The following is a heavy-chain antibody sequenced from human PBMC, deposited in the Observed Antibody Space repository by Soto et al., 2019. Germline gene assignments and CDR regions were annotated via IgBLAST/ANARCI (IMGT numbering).Heavy chain of an antibody. Sequence: PWESLALSCVPSGFTLSIYWMDWVRQVPGKGLLWVSRIDEYGSTINYADSVKGRFTISRDNARKTLYLEMNSVRADDTAVYYCTRDIGGKGAYWGPGTLVTVSS. CDR2: IDEYGSTI. V-gene: IGHV3-74*01. CDR3: TRDIGGKGAY. CDR1: GFTLSIYW. D-gene: IGHD3-10*01. J-gene: IGHJ4*02.